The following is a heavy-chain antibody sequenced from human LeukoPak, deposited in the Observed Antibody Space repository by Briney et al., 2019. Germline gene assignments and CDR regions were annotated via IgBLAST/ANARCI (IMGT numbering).Heavy chain of an antibody. CDR1: RFTFSDYY. CDR3: ASYHSSPLLHY. D-gene: IGHD6-13*01. V-gene: IGHV3-11*01. J-gene: IGHJ4*02. Sequence: GGSLRLSCAASRFTFSDYYMSWIRQAPGKGLEWVSYISSSGSTIYYADSVKGRFTISRDNAKNSLYLQMNSLRAEDTAVYYCASYHSSPLLHYWGQGTLVTVSS. CDR2: ISSSGSTI.